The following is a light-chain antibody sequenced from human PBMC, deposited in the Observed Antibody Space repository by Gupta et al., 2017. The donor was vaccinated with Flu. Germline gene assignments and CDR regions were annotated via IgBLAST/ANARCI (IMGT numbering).Light chain of an antibody. V-gene: IGKV3-11*01. J-gene: IGKJ4*01. CDR1: QSVSIY. Sequence: EIVLTQSPATLSFYPGDRAPLSCRASQSVSIYLAWYQQRPGQAPRLLIYDASNRATGIPPRFSGSGSGTDFTLTISSLEPEDFAIYYCLQRSNWPLTFGGGTKVELK. CDR3: LQRSNWPLT. CDR2: DAS.